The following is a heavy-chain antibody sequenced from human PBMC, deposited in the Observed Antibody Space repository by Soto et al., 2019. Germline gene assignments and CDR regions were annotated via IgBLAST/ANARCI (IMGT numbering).Heavy chain of an antibody. V-gene: IGHV1-18*01. CDR3: ARVSDIVVVPAANFDY. D-gene: IGHD2-2*01. Sequence: ASVKVSCKASGYTFTSYGISWVRQAPGQGFEWMGWISAYNGNTNYAQKLQGRVTMTTDTSTSTAYMELRSLRSDDTAVYYCARVSDIVVVPAANFDYWGQGTLVTVSS. CDR2: ISAYNGNT. CDR1: GYTFTSYG. J-gene: IGHJ4*02.